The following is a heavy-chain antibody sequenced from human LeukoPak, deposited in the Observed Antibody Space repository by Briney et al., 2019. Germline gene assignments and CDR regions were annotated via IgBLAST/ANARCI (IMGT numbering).Heavy chain of an antibody. CDR2: ISDNSGNT. CDR1: GFTFSSFA. CDR3: APPWGSYYDY. J-gene: IGHJ4*02. Sequence: GGSLRLSCAASGFTFSSFALSWVRQAPGQGLEWVSAISDNSGNTYYADSVKGRFTISRDNSKNTLYLQMNSLRAEDTAVYYCAPPWGSYYDYWGQGTLVTVSS. V-gene: IGHV3-23*01. D-gene: IGHD3-10*01.